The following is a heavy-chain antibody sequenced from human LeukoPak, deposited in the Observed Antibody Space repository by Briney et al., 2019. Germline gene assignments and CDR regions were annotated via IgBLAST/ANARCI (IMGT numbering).Heavy chain of an antibody. D-gene: IGHD3-22*01. J-gene: IGHJ4*02. CDR3: ERGVSSAIDW. CDR1: DFSFSTYW. Sequence: RGSLRLSCAASDFSFSTYWMNWVRQAPGKGLEWVANINGDGRETYYVGSVRGRFTISRDNADNSLYLQMNSLRGDDTAVYYCERGVSSAIDWWGQGTLVTVSS. CDR2: INGDGRET. V-gene: IGHV3-7*01.